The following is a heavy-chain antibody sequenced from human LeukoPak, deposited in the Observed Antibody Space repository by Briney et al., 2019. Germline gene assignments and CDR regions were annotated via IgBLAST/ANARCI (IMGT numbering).Heavy chain of an antibody. CDR3: ATTGYNNDDY. CDR1: GGSISSHY. CDR2: VYTSGST. J-gene: IGHJ4*02. V-gene: IGHV4-4*07. Sequence: SETLSLTCTVSGGSISSHYWSWIRQPAGKGPEWIGRVYTSGSTNYNPSLRSRVTMSLDPSRNQFSLRLSSVTAADTAVYYCATTGYNNDDYWGQGTLVTVSS. D-gene: IGHD5-18*01.